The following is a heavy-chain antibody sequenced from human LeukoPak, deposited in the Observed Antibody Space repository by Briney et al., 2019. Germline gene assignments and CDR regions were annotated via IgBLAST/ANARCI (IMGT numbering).Heavy chain of an antibody. D-gene: IGHD3-10*01. CDR2: IRSKAYGGTT. Sequence: GRSLRLSCTASGFTFGDYAMSWFRQAPGKGLEWVGFIRSKAYGGTTEYAASVKGRFTISRDDSKSIAYLQMNSLKTEDTAVYYCYYYGSGSYYNGTYNWFDPWGQGTLVTVSS. J-gene: IGHJ5*02. V-gene: IGHV3-49*03. CDR1: GFTFGDYA. CDR3: YYYGSGSYYNGTYNWFDP.